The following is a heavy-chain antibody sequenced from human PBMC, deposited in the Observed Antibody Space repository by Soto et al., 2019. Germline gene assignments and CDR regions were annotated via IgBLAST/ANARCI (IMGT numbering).Heavy chain of an antibody. V-gene: IGHV3-49*03. CDR2: IRSKAYGGTT. Sequence: GGSLRLSCTASGFTFGDYAMSWFRQAPGKGLEWVGFIRSKAYGGTTEYAASVKGRFTISRDDSKSIAYLQMNSLKTEDTAVYYCTGCDRTYYDLWSGPNWFNPWGQGTLFTFSS. D-gene: IGHD3-3*01. J-gene: IGHJ5*02. CDR3: TGCDRTYYDLWSGPNWFNP. CDR1: GFTFGDYA.